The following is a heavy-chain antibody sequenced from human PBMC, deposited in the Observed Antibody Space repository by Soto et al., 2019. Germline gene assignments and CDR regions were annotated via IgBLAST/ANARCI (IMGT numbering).Heavy chain of an antibody. CDR2: ISAYNGNT. CDR3: ARTGELGEAATRLDYYYYYGMDV. V-gene: IGHV1-18*01. J-gene: IGHJ6*02. D-gene: IGHD2-15*01. CDR1: GYTFTSYG. Sequence: GASVKVSCKASGYTFTSYGISWVRQAPGQGLEWMGWISAYNGNTNYARKLKGRATMTTDTPTSTAYRGLRSLRSDDTAVYYWARTGELGEAATRLDYYYYYGMDVWGQGTTVTVSS.